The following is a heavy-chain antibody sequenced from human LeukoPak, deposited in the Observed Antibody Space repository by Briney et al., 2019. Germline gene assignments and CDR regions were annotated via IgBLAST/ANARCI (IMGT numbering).Heavy chain of an antibody. CDR2: IIPIFGTA. CDR1: GYTFA. J-gene: IGHJ4*02. CDR3: ARARIAAAGTLE. Sequence: ASVKVSCKASGYTFAWVRQAPGQGLEWMGGIIPIFGTANYAQKFQGRVTITADKSTSTAYMELSSLRSEDTAVYYCARARIAAAGTLEWGQGTLVTVSS. V-gene: IGHV1-69*06. D-gene: IGHD6-13*01.